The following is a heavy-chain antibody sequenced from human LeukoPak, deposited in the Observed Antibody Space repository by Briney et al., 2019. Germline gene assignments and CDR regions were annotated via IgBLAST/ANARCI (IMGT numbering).Heavy chain of an antibody. V-gene: IGHV3-30*02. CDR3: AKDLVLRYFDWLFTGADY. CDR2: IRYDGSNK. J-gene: IGHJ4*02. CDR1: GFTFSSYG. Sequence: GGSLRLSCAASGFTFSSYGMHWVRQAPGKGLEWVAFIRYDGSNKYYADSVKGRFTISRDNSKNTLYLLMNSLRAEDTAVYYCAKDLVLRYFDWLFTGADYWGQGTLVTVSS. D-gene: IGHD3-9*01.